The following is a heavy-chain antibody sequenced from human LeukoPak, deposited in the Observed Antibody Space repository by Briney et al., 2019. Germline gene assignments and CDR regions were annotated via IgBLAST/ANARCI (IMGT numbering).Heavy chain of an antibody. D-gene: IGHD1-26*01. Sequence: QSGGPLRLSCAASGFTFSSYWMHWVRQAPGKGLVWVSRINSDGSSTSYADSVKGRFTISRDNAKNTLYLQMNSLRAEDTAVYYCARDRLGARVVNWGQGTLVTVSS. CDR2: INSDGSST. V-gene: IGHV3-74*01. CDR3: ARDRLGARVVN. J-gene: IGHJ4*02. CDR1: GFTFSSYW.